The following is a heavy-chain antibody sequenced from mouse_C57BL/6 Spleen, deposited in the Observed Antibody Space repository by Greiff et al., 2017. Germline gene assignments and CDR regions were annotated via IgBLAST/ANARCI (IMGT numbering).Heavy chain of an antibody. J-gene: IGHJ2*01. Sequence: QVQLQQPGAELVRPGSSVKLSCKASGYTFTSYWMHWVKQRPIQGLEWIGNIDPSDSETHYNQKFKDKATLTVDKSSSTAYMQLSSLTSEDSAVYYCAIERGPITTVVDWGQGTTLTVSS. CDR1: GYTFTSYW. CDR3: AIERGPITTVVD. D-gene: IGHD1-1*01. CDR2: IDPSDSET. V-gene: IGHV1-52*01.